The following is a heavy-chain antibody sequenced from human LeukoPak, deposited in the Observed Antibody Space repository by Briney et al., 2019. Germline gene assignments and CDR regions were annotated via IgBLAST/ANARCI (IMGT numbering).Heavy chain of an antibody. Sequence: GGSLRLSCAASGFTVSSNYMSWVRQAPGKGLEWVSVIYSGGSTYYADSVKGRFTISRDNSKNTLYLQMNSLRAEDTAVYYCARAPGFGDSSGYYDYWGQGTLVTVSS. J-gene: IGHJ4*02. CDR2: IYSGGST. V-gene: IGHV3-66*01. D-gene: IGHD3-22*01. CDR3: ARAPGFGDSSGYYDY. CDR1: GFTVSSNY.